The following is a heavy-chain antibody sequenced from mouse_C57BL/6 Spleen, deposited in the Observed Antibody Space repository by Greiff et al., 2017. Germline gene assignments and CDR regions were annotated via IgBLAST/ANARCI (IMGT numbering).Heavy chain of an antibody. Sequence: VQLQQPGAELVKPGASVKMSCKASGYTFTSYWITWVKQRPGKGLEWIGDIYPGSGSTNYNEKFKSKATLTVDTSSSTAYMQLSSLTSEDSAVYYGARRGPYYSSSYGHFDVWGTGTTVTVSA. V-gene: IGHV1-55*01. CDR1: GYTFTSYW. CDR3: ARRGPYYSSSYGHFDV. J-gene: IGHJ1*03. CDR2: IYPGSGST. D-gene: IGHD1-1*01.